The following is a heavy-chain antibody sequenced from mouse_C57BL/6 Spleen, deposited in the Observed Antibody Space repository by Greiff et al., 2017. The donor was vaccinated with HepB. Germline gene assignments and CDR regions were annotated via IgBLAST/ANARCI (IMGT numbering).Heavy chain of an antibody. V-gene: IGHV14-1*01. Sequence: EVKVEESGAELVRPGASVKLSCTASGFNIKDYYMHWVKQRPEQGLEWIGRIDPEDGDTEYAPKFQGKATMTADTSSNTAYLQLSSLTSEDTAVYYCTTEGEVGYFDYWGQGTTLTVSS. CDR2: IDPEDGDT. CDR1: GFNIKDYY. D-gene: IGHD1-1*01. J-gene: IGHJ2*01. CDR3: TTEGEVGYFDY.